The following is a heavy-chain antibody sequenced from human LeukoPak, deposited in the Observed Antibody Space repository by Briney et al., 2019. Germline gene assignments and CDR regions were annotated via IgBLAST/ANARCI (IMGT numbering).Heavy chain of an antibody. Sequence: GVSLRLSCAASGFTFRSYAMSWVRQARGKGLEWVSGGSGSGGFTYYADSVKGRFTISRDNSKNTLYMQMSSLRAEDTALYYCAKDPYSDFWSGYYFFDYWGQGTLATVSS. CDR1: GFTFRSYA. D-gene: IGHD3-3*01. CDR2: GSGSGGFT. V-gene: IGHV3-23*01. J-gene: IGHJ4*02. CDR3: AKDPYSDFWSGYYFFDY.